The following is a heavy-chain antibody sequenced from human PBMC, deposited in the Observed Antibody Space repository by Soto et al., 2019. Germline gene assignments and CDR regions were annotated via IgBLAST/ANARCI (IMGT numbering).Heavy chain of an antibody. CDR3: ARDPGYSYGHN. J-gene: IGHJ4*02. D-gene: IGHD5-18*01. Sequence: ASVKVSCKAAGYTFTSYAMHWVRQAPGQRLEWMGWINAGNGNTKYSQKFQGRVTITRDTSASTAYMELSSLRSEDTAVYYCARDPGYSYGHNWGQGTLVTVSS. CDR2: INAGNGNT. V-gene: IGHV1-3*01. CDR1: GYTFTSYA.